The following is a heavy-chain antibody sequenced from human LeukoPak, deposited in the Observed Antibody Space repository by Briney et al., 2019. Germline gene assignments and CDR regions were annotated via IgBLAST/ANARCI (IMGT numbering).Heavy chain of an antibody. J-gene: IGHJ5*02. V-gene: IGHV1-2*02. D-gene: IGHD3-10*01. CDR2: TNLNSGGT. CDR1: GYTFTGSY. Sequence: ASVKVSCKASGYTFTGSYMHWVRQAPGQGLEWVGWTNLNSGGTNYAQKFQGRVTMTRDTSISTAYMELSSLRSDDTAVYYCARPSGGSGRWGDNWFDPWGQGTLVTVSS. CDR3: ARPSGGSGRWGDNWFDP.